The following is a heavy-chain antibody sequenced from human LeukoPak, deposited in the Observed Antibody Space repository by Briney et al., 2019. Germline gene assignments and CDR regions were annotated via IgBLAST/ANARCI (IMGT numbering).Heavy chain of an antibody. CDR2: IYSGGST. Sequence: GGSLRLSCAASGFTFSSYSMNWVRQAPGKGLEWVSIIYSGGSTYYADSVKGRFTISRDNSKNTLYLQMNSLRAEDTAVYYCARDRHYYGSGSYDPLGYWGQGTLVTVSS. D-gene: IGHD3-10*01. CDR3: ARDRHYYGSGSYDPLGY. J-gene: IGHJ4*02. CDR1: GFTFSSYS. V-gene: IGHV3-53*01.